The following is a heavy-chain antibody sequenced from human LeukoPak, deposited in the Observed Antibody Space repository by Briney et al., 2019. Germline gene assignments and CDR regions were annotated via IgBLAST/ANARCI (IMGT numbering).Heavy chain of an antibody. V-gene: IGHV4-61*02. CDR2: IYTSGST. D-gene: IGHD1-26*01. CDR3: ARVESGSYSYYYYYMDV. Sequence: PSETLSLTCTVSGGSISSGSYYWSWIRQPAGKGLEWIGRIYTSGSTNYNPSLKSRVTISVDTSKNQFSLKLSSVTVADTAVYYCARVESGSYSYYYYYMDVWGKGTTVTVSS. J-gene: IGHJ6*03. CDR1: GGSISSGSYY.